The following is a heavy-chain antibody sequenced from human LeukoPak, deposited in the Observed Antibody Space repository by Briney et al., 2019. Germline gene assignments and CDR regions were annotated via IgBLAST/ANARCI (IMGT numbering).Heavy chain of an antibody. D-gene: IGHD3-22*01. Sequence: GGSLRLSCAASGFTVSSNYMSWVRQAPGKGLEWVSVIYSGGSTYYADSVKGRFTISRDNAKNSLYLQMNSLRAEDTAVYYCARASLYYYDSSGYYNGNDAFDIWGQGTMVTVSS. CDR1: GFTVSSNY. J-gene: IGHJ3*02. V-gene: IGHV3-53*01. CDR3: ARASLYYYDSSGYYNGNDAFDI. CDR2: IYSGGST.